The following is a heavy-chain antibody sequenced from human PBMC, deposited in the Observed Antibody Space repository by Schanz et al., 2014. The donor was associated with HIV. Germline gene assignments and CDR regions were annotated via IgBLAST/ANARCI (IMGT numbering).Heavy chain of an antibody. CDR1: GFTFSDYP. V-gene: IGHV3-23*04. D-gene: IGHD3-16*01. CDR3: ARDGGEV. J-gene: IGHJ6*02. Sequence: VQLVESGGGVVQPGRSLRLSCTTSGFTFSDYPVSWVRQTPGKGLEWVSTISASGGSTYYADSVAGRFTISRDNAKNSLFLQMTSLRADDTAVYYCARDGGEVWGQGTTVTVSS. CDR2: ISASGGST.